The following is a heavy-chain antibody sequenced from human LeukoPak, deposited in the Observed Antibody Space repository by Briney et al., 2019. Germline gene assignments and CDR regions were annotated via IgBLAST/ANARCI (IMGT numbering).Heavy chain of an antibody. Sequence: ASVKDSCKTSGYTFTNYGISWVRQTPGQGLERMGWISSYNGNTHYARELQGRLTVTTDTSTKTAYMELRSLTSDDTAVYYCVRADTAMITPQDAFDVWGQGTMLTVSS. CDR2: ISSYNGNT. CDR1: GYTFTNYG. V-gene: IGHV1-18*01. D-gene: IGHD5-18*01. J-gene: IGHJ3*01. CDR3: VRADTAMITPQDAFDV.